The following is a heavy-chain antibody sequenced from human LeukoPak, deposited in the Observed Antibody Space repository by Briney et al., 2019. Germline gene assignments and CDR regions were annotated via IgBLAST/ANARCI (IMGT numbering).Heavy chain of an antibody. J-gene: IGHJ6*03. CDR1: GFTFSSYA. Sequence: GGSLRLSCAASGFTFSSYAMQWVRQAPGKGLEWVAVISYDGSNKYYADSVKGRFTISRDNSKNTLYLQMNSLRAEDTAVYYCARAPSHSSGWPYYYYYYYMDVWGKGTTVTVSS. CDR3: ARAPSHSSGWPYYYYYYYMDV. CDR2: ISYDGSNK. V-gene: IGHV3-30*04. D-gene: IGHD6-19*01.